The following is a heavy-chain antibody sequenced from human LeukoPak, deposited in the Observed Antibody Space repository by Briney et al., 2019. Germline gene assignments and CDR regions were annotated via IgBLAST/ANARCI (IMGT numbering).Heavy chain of an antibody. J-gene: IGHJ1*01. CDR1: GFTFSNAW. CDR3: TTDRGYCSSTSCYTEFQH. D-gene: IGHD2-2*02. Sequence: GGSLRLSCAASGFTFSNAWMSWVRQAPGKGLEWVGRIKSKTDGGTTDYAAPVKGRFTISRDDSKNTLYLQMNSLKTEDTAVYYCTTDRGYCSSTSCYTEFQHWGQGTLVTVSS. CDR2: IKSKTDGGTT. V-gene: IGHV3-15*01.